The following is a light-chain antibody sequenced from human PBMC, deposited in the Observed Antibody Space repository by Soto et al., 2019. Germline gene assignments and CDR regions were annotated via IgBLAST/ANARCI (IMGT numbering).Light chain of an antibody. CDR1: QGIGST. J-gene: IGKJ4*02. CDR3: QRYNNWPRT. Sequence: IVITQAPANLSVSPGEGAAQCRRADQGIGSTLAWYQHKPGQTPRLLIYDASTRATCVPARFSGSVSGPEFTLSCTSLQSEDFAVYYCQRYNNWPRTCGGGTQVEIK. CDR2: DAS. V-gene: IGKV3-15*01.